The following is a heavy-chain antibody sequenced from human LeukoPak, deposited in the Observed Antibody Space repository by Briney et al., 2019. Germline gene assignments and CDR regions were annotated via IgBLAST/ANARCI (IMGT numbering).Heavy chain of an antibody. Sequence: GGSLRLSCAASGFTFSSYAMHWVRQAPGKGLEWVANIKQDGSEKYYVDSVKGRFTISRDNAKNSLYLQMNSLRAEDTAVYYCARDQENMDYWGQGTPVTVSS. V-gene: IGHV3-7*01. J-gene: IGHJ4*02. CDR2: IKQDGSEK. D-gene: IGHD2/OR15-2a*01. CDR3: ARDQENMDY. CDR1: GFTFSSYA.